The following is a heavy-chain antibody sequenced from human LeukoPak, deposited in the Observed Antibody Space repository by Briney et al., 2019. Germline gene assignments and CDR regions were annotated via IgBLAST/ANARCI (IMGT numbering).Heavy chain of an antibody. Sequence: TPGGSLRLSCEASGFTFTTYSMTWVSQAPGKGLEWVSIISSGSSAIFSADALKGRFTISRDDAKNLLYLDMNSLRAEDTAVYYCARGHTAVTRHFDFWGQGTLVTVSS. CDR3: ARGHTAVTRHFDF. V-gene: IGHV3-21*01. J-gene: IGHJ4*02. CDR1: GFTFTTYS. CDR2: ISSGSSAI. D-gene: IGHD4-17*01.